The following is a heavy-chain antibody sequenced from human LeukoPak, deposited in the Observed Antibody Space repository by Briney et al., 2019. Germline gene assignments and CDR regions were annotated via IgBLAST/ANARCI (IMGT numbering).Heavy chain of an antibody. CDR2: ISSNGGST. V-gene: IGHV3-64*01. J-gene: IGHJ3*02. CDR1: GFTFSSYA. CDR3: AKSRDYDILTGYLDAFDI. Sequence: PGGSLRLSCAASGFTFSSYAMHWVRQAPGKGLEYVSAISSNGGSTYYANSVKGRFTISRDNSKNTLYLQMNSLRAEDTAVYYCAKSRDYDILTGYLDAFDIWGQGTMVTVSS. D-gene: IGHD3-9*01.